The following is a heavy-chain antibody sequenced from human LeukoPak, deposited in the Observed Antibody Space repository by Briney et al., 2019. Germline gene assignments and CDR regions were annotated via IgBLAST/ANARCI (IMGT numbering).Heavy chain of an antibody. Sequence: ASVKVSCKASGYTFTGYYMHWVRQAPGQGLEWMGWINPNSGGTNYAQKFRGRVTMTRDTSISTAYMELSRLRSDDTAVYYCARDWAVAAPYDYFQHWGQGTLVTVSS. D-gene: IGHD6-19*01. V-gene: IGHV1-2*02. J-gene: IGHJ1*01. CDR3: ARDWAVAAPYDYFQH. CDR2: INPNSGGT. CDR1: GYTFTGYY.